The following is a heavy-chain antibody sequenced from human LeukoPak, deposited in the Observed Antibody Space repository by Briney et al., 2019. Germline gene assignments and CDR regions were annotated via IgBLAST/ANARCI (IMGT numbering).Heavy chain of an antibody. J-gene: IGHJ4*02. D-gene: IGHD5-18*01. CDR1: GGSISSYY. Sequence: SETLSLTCTVSGGSISSYYWSWIRQPPGKGLEWIGYTYYSGSTNYNPSLKSRVTISVDTSKNQFSLKLSSVTAADTAVYYCARGIQLWTNYFDYWGQGTLVTVSS. CDR3: ARGIQLWTNYFDY. CDR2: TYYSGST. V-gene: IGHV4-59*01.